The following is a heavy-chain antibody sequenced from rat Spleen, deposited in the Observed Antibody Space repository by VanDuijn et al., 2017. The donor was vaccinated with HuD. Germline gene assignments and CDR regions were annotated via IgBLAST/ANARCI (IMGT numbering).Heavy chain of an antibody. CDR2: ISTSGGST. Sequence: EVQLVESDGGLVQPGRSLKLSCAASGFTLSDHYMAWVRQAPTKGLEWVASISTSGGSTYYRDSVKGRFTVSRDNAKSTLYLQMDSLRSEDTATYYGESHHYRGDYWYFDFWGPGTMVTVSS. V-gene: IGHV5-25*01. J-gene: IGHJ1*01. CDR1: GFTLSDHY. CDR3: ESHHYRGDYWYFDF. D-gene: IGHD1-1*01.